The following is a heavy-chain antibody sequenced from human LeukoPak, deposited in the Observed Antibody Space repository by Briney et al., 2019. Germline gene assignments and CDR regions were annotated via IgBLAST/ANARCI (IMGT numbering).Heavy chain of an antibody. D-gene: IGHD3-10*01. CDR1: GFTFSSYA. V-gene: IGHV3-30-3*01. J-gene: IGHJ6*02. Sequence: PGGSLRLSCAASGFTFSSYAMHWVRQAPGKGLEWVAVISYDGSNKYYADSVKGRFTISRDSSKNTLYLQMNSLRAEDTAVYYCARDSGEPLIIYYYYYGMDVWGQGTTVTVSS. CDR2: ISYDGSNK. CDR3: ARDSGEPLIIYYYYYGMDV.